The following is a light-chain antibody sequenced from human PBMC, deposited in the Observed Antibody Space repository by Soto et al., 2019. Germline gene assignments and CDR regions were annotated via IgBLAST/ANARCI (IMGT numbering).Light chain of an antibody. CDR2: EVS. V-gene: IGLV2-14*03. CDR3: TSFAPGRIYV. Sequence: QSALTQPASVSGSPGQSITISCSGTSSDFGGYDYVSWYQQHPGRAPKLIIYEVSHRLSGLSYRFSGSKSGNTDSLTISGLQAEDEGDYYCTSFAPGRIYVFGSGTQLTVL. CDR1: SSDFGGYDY. J-gene: IGLJ6*01.